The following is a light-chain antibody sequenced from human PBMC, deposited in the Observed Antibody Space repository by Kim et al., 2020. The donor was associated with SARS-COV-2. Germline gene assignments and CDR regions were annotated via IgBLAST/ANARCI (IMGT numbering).Light chain of an antibody. CDR1: CSKIESNT. CDR3: AAWDASLNGPV. V-gene: IGLV1-44*01. J-gene: IGLJ1*01. CDR2: NNN. Sequence: GKRVTIYCSEICSKIESNTAIWYQQHPGTAPRRLIYNNNQRPSGVPDRFSGSKSGPPASLASSGLQSEDEADYYWAAWDASLNGPVFGTGTKVT.